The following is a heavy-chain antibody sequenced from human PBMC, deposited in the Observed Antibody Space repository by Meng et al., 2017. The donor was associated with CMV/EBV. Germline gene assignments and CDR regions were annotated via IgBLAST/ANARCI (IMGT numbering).Heavy chain of an antibody. CDR3: ARSMVVAGDWFDP. CDR2: IYTSGST. Sequence: QVPLQAAGPELVKPSEPLSLPCTVSVGSISSYYWSWTRQPAGKGLEWIGRIYTSGSTYYNPSLKSRVTMSVDTSKNQFSLKLSSVTAADTAVYYCARSMVVAGDWFDPWGQGTLVTVSS. V-gene: IGHV4-4*07. J-gene: IGHJ5*02. CDR1: VGSISSYY. D-gene: IGHD2-15*01.